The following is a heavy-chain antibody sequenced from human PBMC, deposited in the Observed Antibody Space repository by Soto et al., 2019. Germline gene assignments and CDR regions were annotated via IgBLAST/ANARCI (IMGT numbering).Heavy chain of an antibody. CDR2: IYYSGST. Sequence: PETLSLTCTVSGGSISSYYRSWIRQPPGKGLEWIGYIYYSGSTNYNPSLKSRVTISVDTSKNQFSLKLSSVTAADTAVYYCARVVAAAGTRWFDPWGQGTLVTVS. V-gene: IGHV4-59*01. CDR3: ARVVAAAGTRWFDP. J-gene: IGHJ5*02. CDR1: GGSISSYY. D-gene: IGHD6-13*01.